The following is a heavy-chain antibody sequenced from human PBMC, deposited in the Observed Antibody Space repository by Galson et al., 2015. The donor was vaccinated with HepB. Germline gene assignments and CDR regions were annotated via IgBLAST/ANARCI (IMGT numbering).Heavy chain of an antibody. Sequence: LSCAGSGFTFSGSAIHWVRQTSGKGLEWVGRIRSKAYSYATAYAASVKGRFTISRDDSKNTAYLHMKSLKTEDTAVYYCTRLADFSGYSSSWGQGTLVTVSS. CDR3: TRLADFSGYSSS. CDR2: IRSKAYSYAT. V-gene: IGHV3-73*01. CDR1: GFTFSGSA. J-gene: IGHJ4*02. D-gene: IGHD6-13*01.